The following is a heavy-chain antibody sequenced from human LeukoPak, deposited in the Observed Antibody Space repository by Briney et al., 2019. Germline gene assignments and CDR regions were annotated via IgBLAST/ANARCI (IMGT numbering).Heavy chain of an antibody. CDR2: ITSSNSYI. CDR1: GFTFSSYW. Sequence: GGSLRLSCAASGFTFSSYWMNWVRQAPGKGLEWVSSITSSNSYIHYADSVKGRFTISRDNAKNSLYLQMNSLRAEDTAIYYCTRDQNFYGSGRGFDPWGQGTLVTVSS. V-gene: IGHV3-21*01. J-gene: IGHJ5*02. CDR3: TRDQNFYGSGRGFDP. D-gene: IGHD3-10*01.